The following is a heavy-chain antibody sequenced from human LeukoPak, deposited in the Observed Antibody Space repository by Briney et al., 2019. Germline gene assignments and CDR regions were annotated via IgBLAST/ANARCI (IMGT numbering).Heavy chain of an antibody. CDR3: ARILFDY. Sequence: GCLILSCAAAGFSTSSYCTKCVRPPAGGGLEWVSYISSSSSTIYYADSVKGRFTISRDNAKNSLYLQMNSLRAEDTAVYYCARILFDYWGQGTLVTVSS. V-gene: IGHV3-48*04. CDR1: GFSTSSYC. J-gene: IGHJ4*02. CDR2: ISSSSSTI.